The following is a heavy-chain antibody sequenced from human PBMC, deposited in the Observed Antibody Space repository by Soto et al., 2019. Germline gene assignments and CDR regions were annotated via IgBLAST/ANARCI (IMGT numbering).Heavy chain of an antibody. CDR1: GFIFSTHW. CDR2: IEDNGRRL. D-gene: IGHD6-6*01. CDR3: AKAEYTSALPGV. J-gene: IGHJ4*02. Sequence: EVQLVESGGGLVQPGGSLRLSCEASGFIFSTHWMHWVRQVPGKGLLWVARIEDNGRRLDYADSVKGRFTISRDNAKNTLYLQMNKLRVEDTATYYCAKAEYTSALPGVWGQGTLVTVSS. V-gene: IGHV3-74*01.